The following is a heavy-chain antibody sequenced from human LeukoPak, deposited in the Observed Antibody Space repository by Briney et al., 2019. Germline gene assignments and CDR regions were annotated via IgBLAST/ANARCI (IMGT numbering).Heavy chain of an antibody. CDR2: INPNNGDT. D-gene: IGHD2/OR15-2a*01. Sequence: ASVTVSCKTSGYNFTGNFMHWVRQAPGQGPEWMGWINPNNGDTNYAQKFQGRVTMTRVTSITTAYMELSSLRSDDTAVYYCARTRGTHISMAYLDSWGQGTLVTVSS. CDR3: ARTRGTHISMAYLDS. J-gene: IGHJ4*02. CDR1: GYNFTGNF. V-gene: IGHV1-2*02.